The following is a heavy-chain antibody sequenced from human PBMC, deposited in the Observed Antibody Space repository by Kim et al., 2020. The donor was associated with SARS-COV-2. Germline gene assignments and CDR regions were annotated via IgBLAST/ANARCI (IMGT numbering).Heavy chain of an antibody. V-gene: IGHV5-51*01. CDR3: ARLLQVVPAAIANKRGDAFDI. D-gene: IGHD2-2*01. CDR1: GYSFTSYW. CDR2: IYPGDSDT. Sequence: GESLKISCKGSGYSFTSYWIGWVRQMPGKGLEWMGIIYPGDSDTRYSPSFQGQVTISADKSISTAYLQWSSLKASDTAMYYCARLLQVVPAAIANKRGDAFDIWGQGTMVTVSS. J-gene: IGHJ3*02.